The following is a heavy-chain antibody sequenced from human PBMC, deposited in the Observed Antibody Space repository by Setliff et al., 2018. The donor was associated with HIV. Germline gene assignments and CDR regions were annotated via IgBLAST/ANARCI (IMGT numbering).Heavy chain of an antibody. J-gene: IGHJ4*02. V-gene: IGHV4-34*09. D-gene: IGHD2-2*01. CDR2: IDQSGST. CDR1: GGSFSGYS. Sequence: SETLSLTCAVYGGSFSGYSWTWIRQPPGKGLEWIGEIDQSGSTYYSPSLKSRLNISVDTSKNQFSLNLNSVTATDTAVYYCARALGYCSTTSCYAEYFDYWGQGTLVTVSS. CDR3: ARALGYCSTTSCYAEYFDY.